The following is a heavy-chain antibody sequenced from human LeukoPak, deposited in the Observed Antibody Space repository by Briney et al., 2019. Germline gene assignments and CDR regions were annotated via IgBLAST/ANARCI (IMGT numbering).Heavy chain of an antibody. CDR3: ARLVGGTTGATDP. Sequence: GGSLRLSCTASGFNFSYYAMHWVRQAPGKGLAWVALIWFNGSNEYYEDSVKGRFTISRDNSKDTVFLQMNSLTVDDTAVYFCARLVGGTTGATDPWGQGSLVSVS. CDR1: GFNFSYYA. D-gene: IGHD1-26*01. CDR2: IWFNGSNE. V-gene: IGHV3-33*01. J-gene: IGHJ5*02.